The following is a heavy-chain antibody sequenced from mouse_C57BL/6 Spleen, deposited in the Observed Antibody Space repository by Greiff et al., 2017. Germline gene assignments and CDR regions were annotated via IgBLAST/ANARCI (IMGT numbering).Heavy chain of an antibody. CDR1: GFTFTDYY. V-gene: IGHV7-3*01. Sequence: EVPLQESGGGLVQPGGSLRLSCAASGFTFTDYYMSWVRQPPGKALAWLGFIRNKANGYTTEYSSSVKGRFTISRDNSQSILYLQMNALRAEDSATYYCARYTYSYAMDYWGQGTSVTVSS. CDR3: ARYTYSYAMDY. CDR2: IRNKANGYTT. D-gene: IGHD2-10*01. J-gene: IGHJ4*01.